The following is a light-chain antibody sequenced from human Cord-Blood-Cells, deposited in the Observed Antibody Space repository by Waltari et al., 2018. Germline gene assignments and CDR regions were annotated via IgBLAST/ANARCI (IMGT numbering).Light chain of an antibody. CDR1: QSVSSN. J-gene: IGKJ2*03. CDR3: XQXNXXXPXS. Sequence: EIVMTQSPATLSVSPGERATLSCRASQSVSSNLAWYQQKPGQAPRLLIYGASTRATGIPARFSGSGSGTEXTLTXSSXQSEDFAXXXCXQXNXXXPXSFXXXTXL. CDR2: GAS. V-gene: IGKV3-15*01.